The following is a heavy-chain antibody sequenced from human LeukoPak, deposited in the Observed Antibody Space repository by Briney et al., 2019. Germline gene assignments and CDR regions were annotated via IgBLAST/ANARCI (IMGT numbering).Heavy chain of an antibody. CDR2: ISNDGSKK. V-gene: IGHV3-30*18. CDR1: GFTFSSYG. D-gene: IGHD5-18*01. Sequence: GGSLRLSCAASGFTFSSYGMHWVRQAPGKGLDSVAVISNDGSKKYYADSVKGRFTVSRDNSKNTLSLQVSSLRTEDTAVYYCAKDRYSYAFEYSDSWGQGTLSPSPQ. CDR3: AKDRYSYAFEYSDS. J-gene: IGHJ4*02.